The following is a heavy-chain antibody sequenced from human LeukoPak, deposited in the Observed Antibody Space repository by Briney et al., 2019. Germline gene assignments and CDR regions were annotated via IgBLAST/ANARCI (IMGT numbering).Heavy chain of an antibody. V-gene: IGHV3-48*01. Sequence: GGSLRLSCAASGFTFSSYSINWVRQAPGKGLEWVSYISSSSSTIYYADSVKGRFTISRDNAKNSLYLQMNSLRAEDTAVYYCARTMGGSGSYPFDYWGQGTMVTVSS. CDR3: ARTMGGSGSYPFDY. CDR2: ISSSSSTI. CDR1: GFTFSSYS. J-gene: IGHJ4*02. D-gene: IGHD3-10*01.